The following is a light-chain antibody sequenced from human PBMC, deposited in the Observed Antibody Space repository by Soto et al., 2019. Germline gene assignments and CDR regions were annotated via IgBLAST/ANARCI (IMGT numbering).Light chain of an antibody. Sequence: DIQMTQSPSAMSASLGDRVTITCRASQGISKSLAWFQQKPGRVPKRLIYGASTLQSWAPSWFSGSASGAAFTLTSSSLQPEDFATYYCLQYNSYPLTFGGGTKVEIK. J-gene: IGKJ4*01. CDR1: QGISKS. V-gene: IGKV1-17*03. CDR3: LQYNSYPLT. CDR2: GAS.